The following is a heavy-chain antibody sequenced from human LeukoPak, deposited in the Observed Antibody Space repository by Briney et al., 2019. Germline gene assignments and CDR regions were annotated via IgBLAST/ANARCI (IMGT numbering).Heavy chain of an antibody. V-gene: IGHV4-34*01. CDR2: INHSGST. J-gene: IGHJ4*02. Sequence: GSLRLSCAASGFTFSSYWMSWVRQAPGKGLEWIGEINHSGSTNYDPSLKSRVTISVDTSKNQFSLELSSVTAADTAVYYCARPNRRTSRSSGWYFAGKYYFDYWGQGTLVTVSS. D-gene: IGHD6-19*01. CDR1: GFTFSSYW. CDR3: ARPNRRTSRSSGWYFAGKYYFDY.